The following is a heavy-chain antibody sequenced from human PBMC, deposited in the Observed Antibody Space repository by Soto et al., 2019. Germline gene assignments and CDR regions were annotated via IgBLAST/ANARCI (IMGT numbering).Heavy chain of an antibody. D-gene: IGHD2-2*01. CDR3: VRDIVVVPAASPMGYFDY. V-gene: IGHV3-23*01. CDR2: ISGSGGST. J-gene: IGHJ4*02. Sequence: GGSLRLSCAASRFTFSNYVISWVRQAPGKGLEWVSSISGSGGSTYYGDSVKGRFTISRDNSKNTLYLQMNSLRADDTALYYCVRDIVVVPAASPMGYFDYWGRGTLVTVSS. CDR1: RFTFSNYV.